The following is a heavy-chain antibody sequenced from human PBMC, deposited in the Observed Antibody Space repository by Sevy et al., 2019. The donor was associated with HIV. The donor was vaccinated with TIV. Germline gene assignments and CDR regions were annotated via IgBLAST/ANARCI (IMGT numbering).Heavy chain of an antibody. CDR1: GFTFSTYA. V-gene: IGHV3-23*01. J-gene: IGHJ6*02. CDR2: ISGSGGST. CDR3: AKGYCSGGSCPRDYYYYGMDV. D-gene: IGHD2-15*01. Sequence: GGSLRLSCAASGFTFSTYAMNWVRQAPGKGLEWVSSISGSGGSTYYADSVEGRFTISRDNSKNTLYLQMNSLRADDTAVDYCAKGYCSGGSCPRDYYYYGMDVWGQGTTVTVSS.